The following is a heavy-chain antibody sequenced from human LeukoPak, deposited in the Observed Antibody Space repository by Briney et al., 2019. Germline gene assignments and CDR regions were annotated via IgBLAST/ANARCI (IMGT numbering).Heavy chain of an antibody. V-gene: IGHV3-49*04. CDR2: IRSKAYTGTT. D-gene: IGHD6-19*01. CDR3: TRALRMAVAGIRYYFDY. Sequence: GGSLRLSCSASGFTFSSYAMHWVRQAPGKGLEWVGFIRSKAYTGTTDYAASVKGRFTVSRDDSKSIAYLQMNSLKTEDTAVYYCTRALRMAVAGIRYYFDYWGQGTLVTASS. CDR1: GFTFSSYA. J-gene: IGHJ4*02.